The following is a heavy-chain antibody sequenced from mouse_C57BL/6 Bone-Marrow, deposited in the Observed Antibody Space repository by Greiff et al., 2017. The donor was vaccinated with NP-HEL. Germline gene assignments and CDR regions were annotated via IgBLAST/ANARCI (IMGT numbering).Heavy chain of an antibody. D-gene: IGHD2-1*01. Sequence: EVQLVESGGGLVQPGGSLKLSCAASGFTFSDYGMAWVRQAPRKGPEWVAFISNLAYSIYYADTVTGRFTISRENAKNTLYLEMSSLRSEDTAMYYCARQGDGNYYAMDYWGQGTSVTVSS. CDR1: GFTFSDYG. V-gene: IGHV5-15*01. CDR2: ISNLAYSI. CDR3: ARQGDGNYYAMDY. J-gene: IGHJ4*01.